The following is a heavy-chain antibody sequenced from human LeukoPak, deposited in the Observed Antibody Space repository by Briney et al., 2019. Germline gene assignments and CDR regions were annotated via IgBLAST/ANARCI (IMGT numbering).Heavy chain of an antibody. J-gene: IGHJ5*02. CDR2: IYYSGST. CDR3: TRDQGIAAAGTRGWFDP. V-gene: IGHV4-59*01. Sequence: SETLSLTCTVPGGSISSYYWSWIRQPPGKGLEWIGYIYYSGSTNYNPSLKSRVTISVDTSKNQFSLKLSSVTAADTAVYYCTRDQGIAAAGTRGWFDPWGQGTLVTVSS. CDR1: GGSISSYY. D-gene: IGHD6-13*01.